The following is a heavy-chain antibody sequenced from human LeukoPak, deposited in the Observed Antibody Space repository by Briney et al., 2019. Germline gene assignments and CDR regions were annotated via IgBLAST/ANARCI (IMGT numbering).Heavy chain of an antibody. Sequence: SETLSLTCAVSGGSISSGGYSWSWIRQPPGQGLEWIGYIYRRGSTYYNPSLKSRVTISVDRSKNQFSLKLSSVTAADTAVYYCAGAPTSGVATSFDYWGQGTLVTVSS. J-gene: IGHJ4*02. CDR2: IYRRGST. V-gene: IGHV4-30-2*01. D-gene: IGHD5-12*01. CDR3: AGAPTSGVATSFDY. CDR1: GGSISSGGYS.